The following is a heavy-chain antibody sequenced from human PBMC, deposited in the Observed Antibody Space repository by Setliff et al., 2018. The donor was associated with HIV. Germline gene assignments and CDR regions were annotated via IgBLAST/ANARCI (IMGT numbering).Heavy chain of an antibody. CDR1: GYSFSSHW. Sequence: GESLTISCKGSGYSFSSHWIGWVRQLPGKGLEWIGIICPADSKTTYSPSFQGQVTISVDKSIRAAYLQWSSLKASDTGMFYCARLGPLGYYYYMDVWDNGTTVTVSS. D-gene: IGHD3-3*02. J-gene: IGHJ6*03. CDR3: ARLGPLGYYYYMDV. V-gene: IGHV5-51*01. CDR2: ICPADSKT.